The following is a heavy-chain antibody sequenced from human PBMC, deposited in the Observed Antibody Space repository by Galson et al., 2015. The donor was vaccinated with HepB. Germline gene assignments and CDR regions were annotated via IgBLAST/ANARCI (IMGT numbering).Heavy chain of an antibody. CDR3: ASLTQDWLSRYYYDSRSGGWFDP. D-gene: IGHD3-22*01. CDR1: GFTFSSYA. J-gene: IGHJ5*02. CDR2: ISGSGGST. Sequence: SLRLSCAASGFTFSSYAMSWVRQAPGKGLEWVSAISGSGGSTYYADSVKGRFTISRDNSKNTLYLQMNSLRAEDTAVYYCASLTQDWLSRYYYDSRSGGWFDPWGQGTLVTVSS. V-gene: IGHV3-23*01.